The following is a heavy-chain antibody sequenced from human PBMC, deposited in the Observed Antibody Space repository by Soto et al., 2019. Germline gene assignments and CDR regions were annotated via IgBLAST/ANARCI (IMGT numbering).Heavy chain of an antibody. V-gene: IGHV4-59*01. D-gene: IGHD6-19*01. CDR2: IYFSGST. J-gene: IGHJ4*02. Sequence: PSETLSLTCTVSGGPMYGYYWNWIRQPPGKGPEWLGYIYFSGSTNYNPSLKSRVTISIDTSNTQFSLRLSSVSAADTAVYYCAREEAVPGTPLDSWGQGIVVTVSS. CDR3: AREEAVPGTPLDS. CDR1: GGPMYGYY.